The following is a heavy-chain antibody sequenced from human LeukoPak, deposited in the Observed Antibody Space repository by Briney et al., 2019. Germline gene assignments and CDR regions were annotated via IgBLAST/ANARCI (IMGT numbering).Heavy chain of an antibody. J-gene: IGHJ5*02. CDR1: GFTFSTYD. Sequence: GGSLRLSCAASGFTFSTYDMHWVRQAAGKGLEWVSAIDTAGGTYYPGSVKGRFTISRDNAKNTLYLQMNSLRDEDTAVYYCARSDRFDPWGQGTLVTVSS. CDR2: IDTAGGT. D-gene: IGHD2-21*02. V-gene: IGHV3-13*01. CDR3: ARSDRFDP.